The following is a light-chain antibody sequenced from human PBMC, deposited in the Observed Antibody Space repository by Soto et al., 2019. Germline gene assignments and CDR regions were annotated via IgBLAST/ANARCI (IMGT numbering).Light chain of an antibody. Sequence: ELGFTQSPGTRFLSAGEGATLSCRASQSVSNNYLAWYQLKPGQAPRLLIYGASNRATGIPDRFSGSGSGTDFTLTSRRLEPEDSAVYYCQQYGSSGTFGQGTKVDIK. CDR2: GAS. V-gene: IGKV3-20*01. CDR1: QSVSNNY. CDR3: QQYGSSGT. J-gene: IGKJ1*01.